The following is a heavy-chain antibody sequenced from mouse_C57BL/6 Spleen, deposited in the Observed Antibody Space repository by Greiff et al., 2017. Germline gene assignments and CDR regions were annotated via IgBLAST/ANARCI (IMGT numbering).Heavy chain of an antibody. CDR1: GYTFTSYT. J-gene: IGHJ4*01. Sequence: QVQLQQSGAELARPGASVKMSCKASGYTFTSYTMHWVKQRPGQGLEWIGYINPSSGYTKYNQKFKDKATLTADKSSSKAYMQLSSLTSEDSAVYYCARGGLRQRGDAMDYWGQGTSVTVSS. D-gene: IGHD2-4*01. CDR2: INPSSGYT. V-gene: IGHV1-4*01. CDR3: ARGGLRQRGDAMDY.